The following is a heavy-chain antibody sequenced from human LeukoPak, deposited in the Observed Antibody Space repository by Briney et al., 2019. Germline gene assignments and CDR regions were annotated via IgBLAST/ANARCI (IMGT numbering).Heavy chain of an antibody. J-gene: IGHJ5*02. D-gene: IGHD3-10*01. CDR1: GFTFSSYA. CDR2: ISYGGSNK. CDR3: AREQLLWFGELLPRGWFDP. Sequence: GRPLRLSCAASGFTFSSYAMHWVRQAPGKGLEGVAVISYGGSNKYYADPVRGRFTICRDNSKNTLYLQMNNLRAEDTAVSYCAREQLLWFGELLPRGWFDPWGQGTLVTVSS. V-gene: IGHV3-30*16.